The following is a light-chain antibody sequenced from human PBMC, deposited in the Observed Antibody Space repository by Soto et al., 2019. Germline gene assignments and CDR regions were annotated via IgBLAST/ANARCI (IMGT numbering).Light chain of an antibody. Sequence: QSVLTQPPSVSGAPGQRVTISCTGSSSNIGTGYDVYWYQQLPGTAPKLLIYGNNNRPPGVPDRFSGSKSGTSGSLVITWLQAEDEADYYCQSYDSSLSGWVFGGGTKLTVL. CDR3: QSYDSSLSGWV. V-gene: IGLV1-40*01. CDR2: GNN. J-gene: IGLJ3*02. CDR1: SSNIGTGYD.